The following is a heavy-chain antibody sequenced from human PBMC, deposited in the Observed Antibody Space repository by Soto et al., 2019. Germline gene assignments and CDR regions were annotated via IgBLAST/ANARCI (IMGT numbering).Heavy chain of an antibody. CDR3: AKDYYYDRSGAYFDY. V-gene: IGHV3-30*18. J-gene: IGHJ4*02. CDR2: ISNDGSDK. D-gene: IGHD3-22*01. CDR1: GFSFSTYG. Sequence: PGGSLRLSCAASGFSFSTYGMHWVRQAPGKGLEWVAFISNDGSDKYYADSVKGRFTISRDNSRDTLFLQMNSLRAEDTAMYYCAKDYYYDRSGAYFDYWGQGSLVTVSS.